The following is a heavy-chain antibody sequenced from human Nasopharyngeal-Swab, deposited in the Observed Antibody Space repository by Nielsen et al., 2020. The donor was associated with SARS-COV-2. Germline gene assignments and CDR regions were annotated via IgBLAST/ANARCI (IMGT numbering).Heavy chain of an antibody. V-gene: IGHV3-23*03. D-gene: IGHD3-3*01. CDR3: AKDRKITIFGVVTHPYYGMDV. CDR2: IYSSGSST. CDR1: GFTFSSYA. J-gene: IGHJ6*02. Sequence: GGSLRLSCAASGFTFSSYAMSWVRRAPGKGLEWVSVIYSSGSSTYYADSVKGRFTISRDNSKNTLYLQMNSLRAEDTAVYYCAKDRKITIFGVVTHPYYGMDVWGQGTTVTVSS.